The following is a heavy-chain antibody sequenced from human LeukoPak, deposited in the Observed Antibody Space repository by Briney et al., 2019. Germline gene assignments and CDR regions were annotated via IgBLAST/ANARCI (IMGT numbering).Heavy chain of an antibody. J-gene: IGHJ6*02. CDR2: ISSSSSYI. D-gene: IGHD1-1*01. Sequence: GGSLRLSCAASGFTFSSYAMSWVRQAPGKGLEWVSSISSSSSYIYYADSVKGRFTISRDNAKNSLYLQMNSLRAEDTAVYYCARGLATTDYYYYYGMDVWGQGTTVTVSS. CDR3: ARGLATTDYYYYYGMDV. CDR1: GFTFSSYA. V-gene: IGHV3-21*01.